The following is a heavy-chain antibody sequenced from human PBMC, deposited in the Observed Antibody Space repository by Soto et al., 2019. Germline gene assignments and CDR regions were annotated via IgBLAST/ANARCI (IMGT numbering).Heavy chain of an antibody. CDR2: ISNSGGST. CDR3: EKRTANWDQGGTLDY. V-gene: IGHV3-23*01. J-gene: IGHJ4*02. D-gene: IGHD7-27*01. CDR1: GFTFTNYA. Sequence: PGGSLRLSCAASGFTFTNYAMTWVRQAPGKGLEWVSAISNSGGSTFYADSVRGRFTISRDNSKNTLALQMSSLRADDTAVYYCEKRTANWDQGGTLDYWGPGTLVTVYS.